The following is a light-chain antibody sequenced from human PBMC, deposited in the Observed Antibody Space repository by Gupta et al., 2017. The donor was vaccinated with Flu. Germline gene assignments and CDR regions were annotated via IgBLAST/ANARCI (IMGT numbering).Light chain of an antibody. CDR1: QNSLYSSNNKNY. CDR3: QQQDNPPCT. CDR2: CAS. J-gene: IGKJ3*01. V-gene: IGKV4-1*01. Sequence: DIVMTQSPDFLAVSLGERATINCKSSQNSLYSSNNKNYLAWYQRKPGQLPQLLIYCASTRESGVPDRFSGRGCGTNFSLTISGLQAEDVGVYYCQQQDNPPCTFGHGTKVDVK.